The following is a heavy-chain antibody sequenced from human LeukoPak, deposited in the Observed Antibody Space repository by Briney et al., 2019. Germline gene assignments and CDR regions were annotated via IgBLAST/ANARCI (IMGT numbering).Heavy chain of an antibody. CDR2: ISASGDRT. CDR1: GFTFNNYA. J-gene: IGHJ4*01. V-gene: IGHV3-23*01. D-gene: IGHD2-8*01. Sequence: GGSLRLSCAASGFTFNNYAMSWFRQAPGKGLEWVSSISASGDRTYYPDSVKGRFAISRDNSKNTLYLQMNSLRAEDTAVYYCARPVGITNRVMEDYWGHGTLVTVSS. CDR3: ARPVGITNRVMEDY.